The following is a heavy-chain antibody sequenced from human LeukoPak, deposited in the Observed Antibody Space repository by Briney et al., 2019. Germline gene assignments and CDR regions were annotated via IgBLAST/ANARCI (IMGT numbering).Heavy chain of an antibody. Sequence: SETLSLTCTVSGYSISSGYYWGWIRQPPGKGLEWIGSIYHSGSTYYNPSLKSRVTISVDTSKNQFSLKLSSVTAADTAVYYCARDQGGGSLLWFGELGIWDYWGQGTLVTVSS. CDR2: IYHSGST. J-gene: IGHJ4*02. D-gene: IGHD3-10*01. CDR3: ARDQGGGSLLWFGELGIWDY. V-gene: IGHV4-38-2*02. CDR1: GYSISSGYY.